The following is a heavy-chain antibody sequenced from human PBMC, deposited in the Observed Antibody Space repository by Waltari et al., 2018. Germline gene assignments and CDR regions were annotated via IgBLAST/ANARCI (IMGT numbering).Heavy chain of an antibody. CDR3: ARDSVGRCSGGSCYSQDY. Sequence: QVQLVESGGGVVQPGRSLRLSCAASGFPFSSFAMHWVRQAPGKGLEWVGVISYDGKNTEYADSVKGRFTISRDNSKNMVFLQVNSLKIEDTAVYYCARDSVGRCSGGSCYSQDYWGQGSLLIVSS. CDR2: ISYDGKNT. CDR1: GFPFSSFA. D-gene: IGHD2-15*01. V-gene: IGHV3-30*04. J-gene: IGHJ4*02.